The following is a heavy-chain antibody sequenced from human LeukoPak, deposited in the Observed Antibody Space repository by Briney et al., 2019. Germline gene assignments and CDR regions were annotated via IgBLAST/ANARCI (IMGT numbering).Heavy chain of an antibody. D-gene: IGHD1-26*01. CDR1: GGSFSGYY. CDR3: ARPYSGSYEFDY. CDR2: INHSGST. J-gene: IGHJ4*02. V-gene: IGHV4-34*01. Sequence: SETLSLTCAVYGGSFSGYYWSWIRQPPGKGLEWIGEINHSGSTYYNPSLKSRVTISVDTSKNQFSLKLSSVTAADTAVYYCARPYSGSYEFDYWGQGTLVTVSS.